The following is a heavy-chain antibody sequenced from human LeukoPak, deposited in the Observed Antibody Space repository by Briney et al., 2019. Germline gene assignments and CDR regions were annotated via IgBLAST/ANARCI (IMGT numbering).Heavy chain of an antibody. J-gene: IGHJ4*02. CDR3: ASAYSSPDY. V-gene: IGHV3-23*01. CDR1: GFTFSSYA. CDR2: ISGSGGST. Sequence: GGSLRLSCAASGFTFSSYAMSWVRQAPGKGLGWVSAISGSGGSTYYADSVKGRFTISRDNSKNTLYLQMNSLRAEGTAVYYCASAYSSPDYWGQGTLVTVSS. D-gene: IGHD6-13*01.